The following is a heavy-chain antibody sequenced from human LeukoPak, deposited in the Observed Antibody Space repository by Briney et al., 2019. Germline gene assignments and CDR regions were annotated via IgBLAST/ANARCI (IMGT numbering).Heavy chain of an antibody. D-gene: IGHD3-22*01. J-gene: IGHJ4*02. CDR2: IYYSGST. CDR1: GGSISSYY. V-gene: IGHV4-59*01. CDR3: ARVTGYMIEDYFDY. Sequence: SETLSLTCTVSGGSISSYYWSWIRQPPGKGLEWIGYIYYSGSTNYSPSLRSRVTISVDTSKNEFSLKLRSVTAADTAEYYCARVTGYMIEDYFDYWGQGTLVTVSS.